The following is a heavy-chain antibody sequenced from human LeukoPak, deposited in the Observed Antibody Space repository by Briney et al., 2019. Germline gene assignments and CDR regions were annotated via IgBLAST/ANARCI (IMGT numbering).Heavy chain of an antibody. Sequence: GGSLRLSCAASGFTFSSYGMNWVRQAPGKGLEWVSTISGVGRSTYYADSVKGRFTISRDNSKNTLYLQMNSLRAEDTAVYYCAKNAPGAATPGGSYFDYWGQGTLVTASS. J-gene: IGHJ4*02. CDR1: GFTFSSYG. D-gene: IGHD2-15*01. V-gene: IGHV3-23*01. CDR2: ISGVGRST. CDR3: AKNAPGAATPGGSYFDY.